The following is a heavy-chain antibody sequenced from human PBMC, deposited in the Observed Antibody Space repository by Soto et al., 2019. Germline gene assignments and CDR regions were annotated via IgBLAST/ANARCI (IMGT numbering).Heavy chain of an antibody. V-gene: IGHV3-21*01. D-gene: IGHD2-15*01. J-gene: IGHJ4*02. CDR3: ARDLGVALATLTLDY. CDR2: ITTSSSFR. Sequence: GSLRLSCAASGFTIRTYSMNWVRQAPGKGLEWVSDITTSSSFRFYADSVKGRFTISRDDAKNSLYLQMNSLRAEDTGVYYCARDLGVALATLTLDYWGQGTLVTVSS. CDR1: GFTIRTYS.